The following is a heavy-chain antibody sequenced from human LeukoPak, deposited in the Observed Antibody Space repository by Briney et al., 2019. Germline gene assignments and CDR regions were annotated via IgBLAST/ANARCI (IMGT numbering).Heavy chain of an antibody. CDR3: ARDLYQRFLEWFLTTEVESYYYYYMDV. V-gene: IGHV4-38-2*02. CDR2: IYHSGST. D-gene: IGHD3-3*01. Sequence: PSETLSLTCTVSGYSISSGYYWGWIRQPPGKGLEWIGSIYHSGSTYYNPSLKSRVTISVDTSKNQFSLKLSSVTAADTAVYYCARDLYQRFLEWFLTTEVESYYYYYMDVWGKGTTVTVSS. CDR1: GYSISSGYY. J-gene: IGHJ6*03.